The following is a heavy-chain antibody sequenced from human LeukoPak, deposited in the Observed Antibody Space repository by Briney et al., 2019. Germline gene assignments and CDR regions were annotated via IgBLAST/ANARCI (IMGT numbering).Heavy chain of an antibody. CDR2: IYTSGST. Sequence: SETLSLTCTVSGGSISSYYWSWIRQPAGKGLEWIGRIYTSGSTNYNPSLKSRVTMSVDTSKNQFSLKLRSVTAADTAVYYCARLSRGLGYCSSTSCLDAFDIWGQGTMVTVSS. CDR3: ARLSRGLGYCSSTSCLDAFDI. D-gene: IGHD2-2*01. J-gene: IGHJ3*02. V-gene: IGHV4-4*07. CDR1: GGSISSYY.